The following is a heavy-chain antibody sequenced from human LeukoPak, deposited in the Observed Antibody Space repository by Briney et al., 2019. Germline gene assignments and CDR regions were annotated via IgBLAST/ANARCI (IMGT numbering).Heavy chain of an antibody. CDR3: ARGYTLPTEYFQH. Sequence: PSETLSLTCTVSGGSISSSSYYWGWIRQPPGKGLEWIGSIYYSGSTYYNPSLKSRVTISVDTSKNQFSLKLSSVTAADTAVYYCARGYTLPTEYFQHWGQGTLVTVSS. CDR2: IYYSGST. J-gene: IGHJ1*01. D-gene: IGHD5-12*01. CDR1: GGSISSSSYY. V-gene: IGHV4-39*07.